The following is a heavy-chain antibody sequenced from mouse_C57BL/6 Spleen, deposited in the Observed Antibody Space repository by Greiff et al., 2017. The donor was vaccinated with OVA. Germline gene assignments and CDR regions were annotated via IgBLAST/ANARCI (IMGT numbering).Heavy chain of an antibody. J-gene: IGHJ3*01. CDR2: INPSSGYT. V-gene: IGHV1-4*01. CDR1: GYTFTSYT. D-gene: IGHD2-3*01. CDR3: ARYDGYQAWFAY. Sequence: QVQLKESGAELARPGASVKMSCKASGYTFTSYTMHWVKQRPGQGLEWIGYINPSSGYTKYNQKFKDKATLTADKSSSTAYMQLSSLTSEDSAVYYCARYDGYQAWFAYWGQGTLVTVSA.